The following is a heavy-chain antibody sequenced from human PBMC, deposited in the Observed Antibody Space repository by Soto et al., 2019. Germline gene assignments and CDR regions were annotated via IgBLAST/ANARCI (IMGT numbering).Heavy chain of an antibody. Sequence: SETLSLTCTVSDDSITSGGYYWNWIRQHPGKGLEWIGNIYYSGSTFYNPPLKSRVTISLDTSKNLFSLNLSSVTAADTAVYYCARSDILSGELSLYFWGQGTLVTVSS. J-gene: IGHJ4*02. CDR3: ARSDILSGELSLYF. D-gene: IGHD3-16*02. CDR1: DDSITSGGYY. CDR2: IYYSGST. V-gene: IGHV4-31*03.